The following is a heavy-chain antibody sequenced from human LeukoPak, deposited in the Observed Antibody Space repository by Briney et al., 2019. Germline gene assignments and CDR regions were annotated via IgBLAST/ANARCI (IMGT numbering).Heavy chain of an antibody. D-gene: IGHD4-17*01. CDR1: GYSISSGYY. V-gene: IGHV4-38-2*02. Sequence: PSETLSLTCTVSGYSISSGYYWGWIRQPPGKGLEWIGRIYTTGSTNYNPSLKSRVTMSVDTSENQFSLKLSSVTAADTAVYYCARARPPNNVTGANDYGMEGAPDYWGQGTLVPVSS. J-gene: IGHJ4*02. CDR3: ARARPPNNVTGANDYGMEGAPDY. CDR2: IYTTGST.